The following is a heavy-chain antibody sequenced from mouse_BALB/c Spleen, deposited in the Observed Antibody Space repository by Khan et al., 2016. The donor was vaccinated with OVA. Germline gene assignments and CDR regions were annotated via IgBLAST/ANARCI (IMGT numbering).Heavy chain of an antibody. D-gene: IGHD2-14*01. CDR2: IWGGGGT. J-gene: IGHJ4*01. V-gene: IGHV2-6-4*01. CDR1: GFSVSRYN. CDR3: ARSYYRYDGYYAMDY. Sequence: VQLQESGPGLVAPSQSLSITCTVSGFSVSRYNIHWIRQAPGKGLEWLGMIWGGGGTDYNPNLKSRLSISKDNSNSQVFLKMNSLQTYDTAMYYCARSYYRYDGYYAMDYWGQGTSVTVSS.